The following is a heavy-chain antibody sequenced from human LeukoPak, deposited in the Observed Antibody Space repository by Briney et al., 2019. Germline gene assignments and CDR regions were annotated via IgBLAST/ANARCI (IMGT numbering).Heavy chain of an antibody. J-gene: IGHJ4*02. CDR1: GFTFDDYA. Sequence: GGSLRLSCAASGFTFDDYAMHWVRQAPGKGLEWVSGISWNSGSIGYADSVKGRFTISRDNAKNSLYLQMNSLRAEDTALYYCAKAMGVVRTALDYWGQGTLVTVS. V-gene: IGHV3-9*01. D-gene: IGHD3-3*01. CDR3: AKAMGVVRTALDY. CDR2: ISWNSGSI.